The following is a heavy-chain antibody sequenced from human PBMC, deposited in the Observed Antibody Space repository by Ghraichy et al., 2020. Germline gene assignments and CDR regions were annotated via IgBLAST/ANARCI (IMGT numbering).Heavy chain of an antibody. V-gene: IGHV2-70*01. J-gene: IGHJ3*02. CDR3: ARKYSYGFFDAFDI. Sequence: SGPTLVKPTQTLTLTCTFSGFSLSTSGMCVSWIRQPPGKALEWLVLIDWDDDKYYSTSLKTRLTISKDTSKNQVVLTMTNMDPVDTATYYCARKYSYGFFDAFDIWGQGTMVTVSS. CDR1: GFSLSTSGMC. D-gene: IGHD5-18*01. CDR2: IDWDDDK.